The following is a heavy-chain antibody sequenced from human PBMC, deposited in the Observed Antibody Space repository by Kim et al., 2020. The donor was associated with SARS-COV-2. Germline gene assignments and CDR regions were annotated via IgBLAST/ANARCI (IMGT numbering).Heavy chain of an antibody. J-gene: IGHJ6*02. CDR3: ARIFPGVYYYYGMDV. Sequence: GESLKISCKGSGYSFTSYWISWVRQMPGKGLEWMGRIDPSDSYTNYSPSFQGHVTISADKSISTAYLQWSSLKASDTXLYYXARIFPGVYYYYGMDVWGQGTTXTVSS. V-gene: IGHV5-10-1*01. CDR1: GYSFTSYW. CDR2: IDPSDSYT. D-gene: IGHD2-21*01.